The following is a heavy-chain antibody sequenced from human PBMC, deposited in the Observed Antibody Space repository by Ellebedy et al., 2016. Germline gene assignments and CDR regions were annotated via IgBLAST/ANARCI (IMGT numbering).Heavy chain of an antibody. D-gene: IGHD4-17*01. V-gene: IGHV2-5*01. CDR1: GFSLTTNEVV. CDR3: VHRTTVTSVDY. Sequence: SGPTLVQPTQTLTLTCTFSGFSLTTNEVVVGWVRQPPGKALELLSFIYGTDDKRYSPSLRSRLTITKDASKNQVVLTLTNMDAVDTATYYCVHRTTVTSVDYWGQGTLVTVSS. CDR2: IYGTDDK. J-gene: IGHJ4*03.